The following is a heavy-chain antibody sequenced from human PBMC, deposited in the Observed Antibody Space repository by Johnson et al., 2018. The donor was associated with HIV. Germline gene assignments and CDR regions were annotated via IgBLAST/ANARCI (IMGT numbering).Heavy chain of an antibody. Sequence: VQLVESGGGLVRPGGSLRLSCAASGFSFRSYWMSWVRQAPGKGLEWVANIKQDGSETFYADSVKGRFIISRDNARNSVFLQMKRLRVEDTAVYYCARDDLDNSGHLMAFDMWGQGTMVTVSS. CDR1: GFSFRSYW. CDR3: ARDDLDNSGHLMAFDM. D-gene: IGHD1-26*01. CDR2: IKQDGSET. V-gene: IGHV3-7*01. J-gene: IGHJ3*02.